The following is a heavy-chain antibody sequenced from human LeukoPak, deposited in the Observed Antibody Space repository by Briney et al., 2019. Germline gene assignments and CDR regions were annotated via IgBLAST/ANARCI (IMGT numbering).Heavy chain of an antibody. CDR2: ISAHNGNT. V-gene: IGHV1-18*01. Sequence: ASVKVSCKASGYTFTSYGISWVRQAPGQGLEWMGLISAHNGNTNYIQKLQGRVTMTTDSSASTAYMELRSLTSDDTAVYYCARDSPGPVAGIFDYWGQGTLVTVSS. J-gene: IGHJ4*02. CDR1: GYTFTSYG. CDR3: ARDSPGPVAGIFDY. D-gene: IGHD6-19*01.